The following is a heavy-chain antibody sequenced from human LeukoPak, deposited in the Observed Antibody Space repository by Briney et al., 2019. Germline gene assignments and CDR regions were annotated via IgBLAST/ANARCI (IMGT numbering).Heavy chain of an antibody. CDR2: ISAYNGNT. Sequence: ASVKVSCKASGGTFSSYAISWVRQAPGQGLEWMGWISAYNGNTNYAQKLQGRVTMTTDTSTSTAYMELRSLRSDDTAVYYCARRSSGWSYYYYGMDVWGQGTTVTVSS. CDR1: GGTFSSYA. V-gene: IGHV1-18*01. D-gene: IGHD6-19*01. J-gene: IGHJ6*02. CDR3: ARRSSGWSYYYYGMDV.